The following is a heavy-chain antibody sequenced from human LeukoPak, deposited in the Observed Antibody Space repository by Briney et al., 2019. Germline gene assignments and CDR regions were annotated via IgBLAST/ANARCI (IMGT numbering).Heavy chain of an antibody. CDR2: IRYDGSNK. V-gene: IGHV3-30*02. CDR3: AKDSSGRPDYYMDV. D-gene: IGHD6-19*01. J-gene: IGHJ6*03. Sequence: GGSLRLSCAASAFTFSSYGMHWVRQAPGKGLEWVAFIRYDGSNKYYADSVKGRFTISRDNSKNTLYLQMNSLRAEDTAVYYSAKDSSGRPDYYMDVWGKGTTVTVSS. CDR1: AFTFSSYG.